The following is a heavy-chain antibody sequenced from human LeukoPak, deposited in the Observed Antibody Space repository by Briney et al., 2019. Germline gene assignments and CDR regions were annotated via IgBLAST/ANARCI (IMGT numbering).Heavy chain of an antibody. CDR3: ARDYCSSTSCYFDY. J-gene: IGHJ4*02. Sequence: GRSLRLSCAASGFSSTSYSINWVREGPGKGRGWGSSISSSSSYIYYADSVKGRFTISRDNAKNSLYLQMNSLRAEDTAVYYCARDYCSSTSCYFDYWGQGTLVTVSS. D-gene: IGHD2-2*01. CDR2: ISSSSSYI. CDR1: GFSSTSYS. V-gene: IGHV3-21*01.